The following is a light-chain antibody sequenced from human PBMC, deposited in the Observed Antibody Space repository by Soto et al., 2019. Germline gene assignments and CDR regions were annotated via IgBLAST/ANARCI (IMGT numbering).Light chain of an antibody. CDR1: QTITNL. CDR3: QRSYSTRVT. CDR2: AAS. Sequence: DIQLTQSPSTLSASVGDRVTITCRASQTITNLLAWFQQKPGKAPKLLIYAASTLQSGVPSRFSGSGSGTDFTLTISSVQPEDFATYYCQRSYSTRVTFGQGTRLEIK. J-gene: IGKJ5*01. V-gene: IGKV1-39*01.